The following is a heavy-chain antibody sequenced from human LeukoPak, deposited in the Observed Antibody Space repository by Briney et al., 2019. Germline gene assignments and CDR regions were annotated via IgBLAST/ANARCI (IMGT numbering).Heavy chain of an antibody. CDR2: IYYTGNT. CDR1: GASISGSGYY. CDR3: VKSGGYGLIDY. Sequence: SETLSLTCAVSGASISGSGYYLGWIRQSPGKGLEWIGNIYYTGNTYYNASLQSRVTISIDTSENQLSLRLNSVTAADTAMYYCVKSGGYGLIDYWGPGTLVTVSS. V-gene: IGHV4-39*01. D-gene: IGHD1-26*01. J-gene: IGHJ4*02.